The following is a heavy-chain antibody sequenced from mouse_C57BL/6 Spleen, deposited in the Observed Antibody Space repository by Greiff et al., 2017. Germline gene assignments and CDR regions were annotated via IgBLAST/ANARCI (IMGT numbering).Heavy chain of an antibody. CDR1: GYTFTSYW. V-gene: IGHV1-72*01. J-gene: IGHJ1*03. CDR2: IDPNSGGT. CDR3: ARVFLSDYGSSYEKYFDV. Sequence: QVQLQQPGAELVKPGASVKLSCKASGYTFTSYWMHWVKQRPGRGLEWIGRIDPNSGGTKYNEKFKSKATLTVDKPSSTAYMQLSSLTSEDSAVYYCARVFLSDYGSSYEKYFDVWGTGTTLTVSS. D-gene: IGHD1-1*01.